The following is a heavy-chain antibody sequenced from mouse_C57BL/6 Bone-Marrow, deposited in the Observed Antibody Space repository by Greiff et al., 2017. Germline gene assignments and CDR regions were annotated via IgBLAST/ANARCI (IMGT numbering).Heavy chain of an antibody. J-gene: IGHJ1*03. CDR2: ISYSGST. Sequence: ESGPGMVKPSQSLSLTCTVTGYSITSGYDWHWIRHFPGNKLEWMGYISYSGSTNYNPSLKSRISITHDTSKNHFFLKLNSVTTEDTATYYCARDRHYGSSYWYFDVWGTGTTVTVSS. CDR1: GYSITSGYD. CDR3: ARDRHYGSSYWYFDV. V-gene: IGHV3-1*01. D-gene: IGHD1-1*01.